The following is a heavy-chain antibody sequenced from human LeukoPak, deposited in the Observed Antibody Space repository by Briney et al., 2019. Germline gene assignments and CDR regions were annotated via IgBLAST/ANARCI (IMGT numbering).Heavy chain of an antibody. CDR2: TSYDETTK. D-gene: IGHD2/OR15-2a*01. Sequence: GGSLRLSCAASGFTFSSYSMHWVRQAPIKGLEWVAVTSYDETTKFYADSVRGRFTISRDNSKNTLYLQMNNLTPEDTAVYYCARGGLSSSWFDLWGQGTLVTVSS. CDR1: GFTFSSYS. CDR3: ARGGLSSSWFDL. J-gene: IGHJ5*02. V-gene: IGHV3-30-3*01.